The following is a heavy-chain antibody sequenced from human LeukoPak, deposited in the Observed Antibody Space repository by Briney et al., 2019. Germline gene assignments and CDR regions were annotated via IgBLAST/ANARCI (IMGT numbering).Heavy chain of an antibody. Sequence: SETLSLTCAVYGGSFSGYYWSWIRQPPGKGLEWIGEINHSGSTNYNPSLKSRVTISVDTSKNQLSLKLSSVTAADTAVYYCARGVLGGSYSTDYWGQGTLVTVSS. CDR3: ARGVLGGSYSTDY. CDR2: INHSGST. CDR1: GGSFSGYY. D-gene: IGHD1-26*01. J-gene: IGHJ4*02. V-gene: IGHV4-34*01.